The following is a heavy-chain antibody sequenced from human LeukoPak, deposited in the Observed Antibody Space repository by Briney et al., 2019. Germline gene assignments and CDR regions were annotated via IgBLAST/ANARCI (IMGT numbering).Heavy chain of an antibody. J-gene: IGHJ4*02. CDR1: GFTFSGYT. D-gene: IGHD5-12*01. CDR2: ISSSSYI. CDR3: ARAGSGYEDGFDY. Sequence: PGGSLGLSCAASGFTFSGYTINWVRQAPGKGLEWVSSISSSSYIYYADSVKGRFTISRHNAKNSLYLQMNSLRAEDTAVYYCARAGSGYEDGFDYWGQGTLVTVSS. V-gene: IGHV3-21*01.